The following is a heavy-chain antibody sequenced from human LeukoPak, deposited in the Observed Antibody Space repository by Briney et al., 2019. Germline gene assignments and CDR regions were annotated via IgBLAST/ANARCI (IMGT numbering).Heavy chain of an antibody. J-gene: IGHJ6*02. V-gene: IGHV4-39*01. CDR1: GGSISSSSYY. D-gene: IGHD3-10*01. Sequence: SETLSLTCTVSGGSISSSSYYWGWIRQPPGKGLEWIGSIYYSGSTYYNPSLKSRVTISVDTSKNQFSLKLSSVTAADTAVYYCARVRGRAPYYYYGMDVWGQGTTVTVSS. CDR3: ARVRGRAPYYYYGMDV. CDR2: IYYSGST.